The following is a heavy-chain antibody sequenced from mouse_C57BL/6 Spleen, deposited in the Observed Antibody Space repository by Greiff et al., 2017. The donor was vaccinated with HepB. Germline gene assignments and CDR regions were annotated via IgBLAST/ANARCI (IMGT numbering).Heavy chain of an antibody. CDR1: GYTFTSYW. CDR2: IDPSDSET. V-gene: IGHV1-52*01. D-gene: IGHD2-3*01. J-gene: IGHJ1*03. Sequence: QVQLKQPGAELVRPGSSVKLSCKASGYTFTSYWMHWVKQRPIQGLEWIGNIDPSDSETHYNQKFKDKATLTVDKSSSTAYMQLSSLTSEDSAVYYCARDDGYYEGWYFDVWGTGTTVTVSS. CDR3: ARDDGYYEGWYFDV.